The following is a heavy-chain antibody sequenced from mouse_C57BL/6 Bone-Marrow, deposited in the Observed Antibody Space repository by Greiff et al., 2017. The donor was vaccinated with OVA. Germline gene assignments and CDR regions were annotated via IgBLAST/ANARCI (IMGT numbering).Heavy chain of an antibody. J-gene: IGHJ1*03. Sequence: QVQLKQSGPELVKPGASVKLSCKASGYTFTSYDINWVKQRPGQGLEWIGWIYPRDGSTKYNEKFKGKATLTVDTSSSTAYMELHSLTSEDSAVYFCARRYYGSSYAYWYFDVWGTGTTVTVSS. CDR2: IYPRDGST. CDR1: GYTFTSYD. V-gene: IGHV1-85*01. D-gene: IGHD1-1*01. CDR3: ARRYYGSSYAYWYFDV.